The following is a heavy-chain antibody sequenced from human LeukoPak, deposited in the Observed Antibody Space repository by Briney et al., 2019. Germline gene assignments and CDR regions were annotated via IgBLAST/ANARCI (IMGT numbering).Heavy chain of an antibody. CDR2: IYYSGST. J-gene: IGHJ5*02. D-gene: IGHD3-22*01. V-gene: IGHV4-30-4*01. CDR3: ASIYYYDSSGRQTPPNWFDP. CDR1: GGSISSGDYY. Sequence: SQTLSLTCTVSGGSISSGDYYWSWIRQPPGKGLEWIGYIYYSGSTYDNPSLKRRVTISVDTSKNQFSLRLSSVTAADTAVYYCASIYYYDSSGRQTPPNWFDPWGQGTLVTVSS.